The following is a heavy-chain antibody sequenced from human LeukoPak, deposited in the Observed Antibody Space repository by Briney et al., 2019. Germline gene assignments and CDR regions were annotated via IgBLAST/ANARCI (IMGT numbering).Heavy chain of an antibody. Sequence: GGSLRLSCAVSGFTFSDYYMSWIRQAPGKGLEWVSYTSSSGSTRYYADSVKGRFTISRDNAKNSLYLQMNSLRAEDTAVYYCARETGNYDYVWGSYRYTDFDYWGQGTLVTVSS. CDR2: TSSSGSTR. CDR3: ARETGNYDYVWGSYRYTDFDY. V-gene: IGHV3-11*04. CDR1: GFTFSDYY. J-gene: IGHJ4*02. D-gene: IGHD3-16*02.